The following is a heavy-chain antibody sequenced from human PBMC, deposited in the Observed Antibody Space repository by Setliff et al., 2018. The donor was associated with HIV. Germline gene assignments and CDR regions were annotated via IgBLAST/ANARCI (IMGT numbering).Heavy chain of an antibody. CDR2: IHYSGST. V-gene: IGHV4-39*01. CDR1: SGSISSTNYY. J-gene: IGHJ4*02. CDR3: ARRRGPMVRGVDPTPSYYFDY. D-gene: IGHD3-10*01. Sequence: TSETLSLTCSVSSGSISSTNYYWGWIRQPPGKGLEWIGTIHYSGSTYYNPSLKSRVTISVDTSKNQSSLNLTSVTAADTAVYYCARRRGPMVRGVDPTPSYYFDYWGQGTLVTV.